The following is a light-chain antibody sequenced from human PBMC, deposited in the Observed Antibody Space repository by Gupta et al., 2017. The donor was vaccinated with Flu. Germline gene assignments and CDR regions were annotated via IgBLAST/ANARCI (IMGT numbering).Light chain of an antibody. CDR2: AAS. J-gene: IGKJ3*01. V-gene: IGKV1D-16*01. Sequence: PSTLSASMGDSVTITCRASQGVNTWLAWYQQKPGKAPKSLIYAASNLQSGVPSRFTGSGSGTEFSLTISSLQPEDSATYYCQQYDNYPLTFGPGTRLEI. CDR3: QQYDNYPLT. CDR1: QGVNTW.